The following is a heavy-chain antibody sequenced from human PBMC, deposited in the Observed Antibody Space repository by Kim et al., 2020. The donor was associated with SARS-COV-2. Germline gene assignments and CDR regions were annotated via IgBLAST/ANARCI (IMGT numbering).Heavy chain of an antibody. J-gene: IGHJ4*02. CDR3: ARGRKVPAAHFDY. CDR2: INHSGST. CDR1: GGSFSGYY. Sequence: SETLSLTCAVYGGSFSGYYWSWIRQPPGKGLEWIGEINHSGSTNYNPSLKSRVTISVDTSKNQFSLKLSSVTAADTAVYYCARGRKVPAAHFDYWGQGTLVTVSS. D-gene: IGHD2-2*01. V-gene: IGHV4-34*01.